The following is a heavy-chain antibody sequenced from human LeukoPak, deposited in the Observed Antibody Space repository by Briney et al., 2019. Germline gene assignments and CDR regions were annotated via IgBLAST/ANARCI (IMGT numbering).Heavy chain of an antibody. CDR3: AKDMRGDYPYYYYYGMDV. CDR1: GFTFDDYA. Sequence: GGSLRLSCAASGFTFDDYAMHWVRQAPGKGLEWVSGISWNSGSIGYADSVKGRFTISGDNAKNSLYLQMNSLRAEDTALYYCAKDMRGDYPYYYYYGMDVWGQGTTVTVSS. CDR2: ISWNSGSI. J-gene: IGHJ6*02. V-gene: IGHV3-9*01. D-gene: IGHD4-17*01.